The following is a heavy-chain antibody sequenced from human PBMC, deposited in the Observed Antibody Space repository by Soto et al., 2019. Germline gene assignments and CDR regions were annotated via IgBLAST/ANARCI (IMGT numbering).Heavy chain of an antibody. V-gene: IGHV3-23*01. D-gene: IGHD5-12*01. Sequence: GGSLRLSCAASGFTFSSSAVSWVRQAPGKGLEWVSGISGNGGSTYYADSVKGRFTISRDNSKNTLYLQMNSLGAEDTAVYYCAKHPAVATIYAFDIWGQGTMVTVSS. CDR1: GFTFSSSA. CDR3: AKHPAVATIYAFDI. CDR2: ISGNGGST. J-gene: IGHJ3*02.